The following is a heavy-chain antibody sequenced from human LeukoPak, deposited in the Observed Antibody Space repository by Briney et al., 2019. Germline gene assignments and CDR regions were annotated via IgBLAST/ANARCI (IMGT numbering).Heavy chain of an antibody. D-gene: IGHD5-24*01. CDR3: AIRRDGYNPH. J-gene: IGHJ4*02. Sequence: QPGGSLRLSCAASGFTFSNYAMSWVRQAPGRGLEWVSAISGSSGLTYYADSVKGRFTISRDNSKNTLYLQMNSLRAEDTAIYYCAIRRDGYNPHWGQGTLVTVSS. CDR2: ISGSSGLT. CDR1: GFTFSNYA. V-gene: IGHV3-23*01.